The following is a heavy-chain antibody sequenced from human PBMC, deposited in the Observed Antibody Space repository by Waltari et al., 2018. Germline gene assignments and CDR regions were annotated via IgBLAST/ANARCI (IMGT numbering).Heavy chain of an antibody. J-gene: IGHJ4*02. CDR3: ARRQRYCSGGSCYSAHFDY. V-gene: IGHV1-24*01. CDR2: FDPEDGET. Sequence: QVQLVQSGAEVKKPGASVKVSCKVSGYTLPELSMHWVRQAPGKGLEWMGGFDPEDGETIYAQKFQGRVTISADKSISTAYLQWSSLKASDTAMYYCARRQRYCSGGSCYSAHFDYWGQGTLVTVSS. CDR1: GYTLPELS. D-gene: IGHD2-15*01.